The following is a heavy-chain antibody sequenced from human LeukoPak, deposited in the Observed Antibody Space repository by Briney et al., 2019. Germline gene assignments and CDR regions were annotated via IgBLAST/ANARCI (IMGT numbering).Heavy chain of an antibody. CDR2: INPSGGST. V-gene: IGHV1-46*01. J-gene: IGHJ4*02. D-gene: IGHD1-26*01. CDR3: ARDRSGFESGSPFDY. CDR1: GYTFTSYY. Sequence: GASVKVSCKASGYTFTSYYMHWVRQAPGQGLEWMGIINPSGGSTSYAQKFQGRVTMTRDTSTSTVHMELSSLRSEDTAVYYCARDRSGFESGSPFDYWGQGTLVTVSS.